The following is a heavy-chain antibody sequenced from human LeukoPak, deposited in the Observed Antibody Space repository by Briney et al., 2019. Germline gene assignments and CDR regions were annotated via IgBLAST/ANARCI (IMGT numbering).Heavy chain of an antibody. CDR3: ARDASVLWFGECPFDY. CDR2: ISAYNGNT. D-gene: IGHD3-10*01. J-gene: IGHJ4*02. CDR1: GGTFSSYA. V-gene: IGHV1-18*01. Sequence: VASVKVSCKASGGTFSSYAISWVRQAPGQGLEWMGWISAYNGNTNYAQKLQGRVTMTTDTSTSTAYMELRSLRFDDTAVYYCARDASVLWFGECPFDYWGQGTLVTVSS.